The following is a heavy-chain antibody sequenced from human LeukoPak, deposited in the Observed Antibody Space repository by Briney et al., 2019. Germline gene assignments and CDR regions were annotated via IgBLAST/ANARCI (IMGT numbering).Heavy chain of an antibody. CDR1: GYTFTTYA. J-gene: IGHJ5*02. Sequence: ASVKVSCKASGYTFTTYAMHWVRQAPGQRLEWMGWINGDNGNTKYSQKFQGRVTITRDTSAYTAYMELRSLSSADTAVYFCARAPYDILTGYSLNRFDPWGQGTLVTVSS. CDR3: ARAPYDILTGYSLNRFDP. V-gene: IGHV1-3*01. CDR2: INGDNGNT. D-gene: IGHD3-9*01.